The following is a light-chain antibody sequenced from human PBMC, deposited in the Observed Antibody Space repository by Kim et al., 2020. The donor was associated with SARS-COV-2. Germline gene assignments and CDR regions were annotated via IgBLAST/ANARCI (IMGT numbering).Light chain of an antibody. CDR3: QQYGSSLCT. CDR2: GAS. Sequence: FPGQRAPLPCRSSHSVNICDLAWYQQTPGQTPRLLIYGASSRATGIPDRFRGRGSGTDFTLTISRLEPEDFAVYYCQQYGSSLCTFGQGTKVYIK. V-gene: IGKV3-20*01. CDR1: HSVNICD. J-gene: IGKJ1*01.